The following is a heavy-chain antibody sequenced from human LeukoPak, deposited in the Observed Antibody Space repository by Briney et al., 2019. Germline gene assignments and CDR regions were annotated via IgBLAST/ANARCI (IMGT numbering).Heavy chain of an antibody. Sequence: GGSLRLSCAASGFTFSSYAMSWVRQAPGKGLEWVSAISGSGGSTYYADSVKGRFTISRDNFKNTLYLQMNSLRAEDTAVYYCAKDTYYYDNSGPPYDAFDIWGQGTMVTVSS. CDR3: AKDTYYYDNSGPPYDAFDI. V-gene: IGHV3-23*01. CDR2: ISGSGGST. CDR1: GFTFSSYA. J-gene: IGHJ3*02. D-gene: IGHD3-22*01.